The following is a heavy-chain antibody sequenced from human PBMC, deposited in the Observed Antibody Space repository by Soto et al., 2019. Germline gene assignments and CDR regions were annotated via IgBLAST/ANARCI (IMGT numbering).Heavy chain of an antibody. CDR2: IYYSGST. V-gene: IGHV4-59*01. Sequence: SETLSLTCTVSGGSISSYYWSWIRQPPGKGLEWIGYIYYSGSTNYNPSLKSRVTISVDTSKNQFSLKLSSVTAADTAVYYCARSPSIYGDYPNWFDPWGQGTLVTVSS. CDR3: ARSPSIYGDYPNWFDP. J-gene: IGHJ5*02. CDR1: GGSISSYY. D-gene: IGHD4-17*01.